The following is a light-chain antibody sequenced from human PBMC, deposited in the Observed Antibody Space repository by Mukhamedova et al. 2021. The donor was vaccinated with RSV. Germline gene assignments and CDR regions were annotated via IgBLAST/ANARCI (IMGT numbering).Light chain of an antibody. J-gene: IGLJ3*02. V-gene: IGLV1-47*01. CDR2: RNN. CDR1: SSNIGSNY. Sequence: GSSSNIGSNYVYWYQQLPGTAPKLLIYRNNQRPSGVPDRFSGSKSGTSASLAISGLRSEDEADYYCAAWDDSLSVWVFGGGTKLTVL. CDR3: AAWDDSLSVWV.